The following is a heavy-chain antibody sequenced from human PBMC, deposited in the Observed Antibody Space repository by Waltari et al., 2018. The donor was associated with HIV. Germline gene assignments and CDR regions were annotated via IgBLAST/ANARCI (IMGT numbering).Heavy chain of an antibody. D-gene: IGHD3-22*01. CDR1: GFTFSSHW. V-gene: IGHV3-7*01. J-gene: IGHJ4*02. Sequence: EVQLVESGGGLFQPGESLRLSCAASGFTFSSHWMSWVRQAPGKGLEWVANIKPDGSETYYVDSVKGRFTISRDNAKTSLYLQMNSLRAEDTAVYFCAREYFYESSGYYYRSTFDYWGQGTLVTVSS. CDR3: AREYFYESSGYYYRSTFDY. CDR2: IKPDGSET.